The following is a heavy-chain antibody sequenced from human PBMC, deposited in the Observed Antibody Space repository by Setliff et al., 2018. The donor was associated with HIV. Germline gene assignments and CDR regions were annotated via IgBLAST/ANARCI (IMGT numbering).Heavy chain of an antibody. J-gene: IGHJ4*02. CDR2: ISSSGSTI. V-gene: IGHV3-11*04. Sequence: GGSLRLSCTASGFTFSDYYMSWIRQSPGKGLEWISYISSSGSTIYYADSVKGRFTVSRDNAKNSPYLQMNSLRAEDTAVYYCAKDRSGSYSFARDWGQGTLVTVSS. CDR1: GFTFSDYY. CDR3: AKDRSGSYSFARD. D-gene: IGHD1-26*01.